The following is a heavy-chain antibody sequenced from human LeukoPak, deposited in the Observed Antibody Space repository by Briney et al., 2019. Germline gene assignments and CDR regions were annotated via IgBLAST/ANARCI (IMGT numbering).Heavy chain of an antibody. J-gene: IGHJ6*03. CDR3: ARGPRPRYSSSSREGYYYYMDV. Sequence: SETLSLTCAVYGGSFSGYYWRWIRQPPGKGVEWIGEINHSGSNNYNPSLKSRVTISVDTSKNQFSLKLSSVTAADTAVYYCARGPRPRYSSSSREGYYYYMDVWGKGTTVTVSS. CDR2: INHSGSN. D-gene: IGHD6-6*01. CDR1: GGSFSGYY. V-gene: IGHV4-34*01.